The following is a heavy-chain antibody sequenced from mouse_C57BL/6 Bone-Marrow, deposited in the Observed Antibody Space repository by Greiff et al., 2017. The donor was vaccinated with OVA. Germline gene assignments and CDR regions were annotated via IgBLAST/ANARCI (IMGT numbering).Heavy chain of an antibody. V-gene: IGHV5-16*01. CDR1: GFTFSDYY. CDR2: INYDGSST. J-gene: IGHJ1*03. D-gene: IGHD2-3*01. CDR3: ARPDGYLYWYFDV. Sequence: EVQLVESEGGLVQPGSSMKLSCTASGFTFSDYYMAWVRQVPEKGLEWVANINYDGSSTYYLDSLKSRFIISRDNAKNILYLQMSSLKSEDTATYYCARPDGYLYWYFDVWGTGTTVTVSS.